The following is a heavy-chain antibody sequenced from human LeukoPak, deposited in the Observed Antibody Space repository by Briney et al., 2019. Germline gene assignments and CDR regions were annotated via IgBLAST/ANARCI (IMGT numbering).Heavy chain of an antibody. CDR1: GFTFSSYG. J-gene: IGHJ6*02. CDR3: AKDLVEHGDYVYYYYYGMDV. CDR2: ISYDGSNK. D-gene: IGHD4-17*01. V-gene: IGHV3-30*18. Sequence: GGSLRLSCAASGFTFSSYGMHWVRQAPGKGLEWVAVISYDGSNKYYADSVKGRFTISRDNSKNTLYLQMNSLRAGDTAVYYCAKDLVEHGDYVYYYYYGMDVWGQGTTVTVSS.